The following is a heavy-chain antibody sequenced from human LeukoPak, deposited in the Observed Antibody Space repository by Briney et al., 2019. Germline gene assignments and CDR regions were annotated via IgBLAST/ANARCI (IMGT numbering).Heavy chain of an antibody. CDR1: GYTFTGYY. J-gene: IGHJ4*02. D-gene: IGHD3-22*01. Sequence: ASVKVSCKASGYTFTGYYMHWVRQVPGQGLEWMGWLNPNSGGTNCVQKFQGRVTMTRDTSIRTAYMELSRLRSDDTAVYYCARSMESSGYYNDYWGQGTLVTVSS. CDR3: ARSMESSGYYNDY. CDR2: LNPNSGGT. V-gene: IGHV1-2*02.